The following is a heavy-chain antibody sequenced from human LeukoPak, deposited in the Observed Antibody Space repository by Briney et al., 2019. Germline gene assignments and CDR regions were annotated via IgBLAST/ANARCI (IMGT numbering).Heavy chain of an antibody. CDR1: GYTFTSYG. Sequence: ASVKVSCKASGYTFTSYGISWVRQAPGQGLEWMGWISAYNGNTNYAQKLQGRVTMTTDTSTSTAYMELRSLRSDDTAVYYCAREGLLWFGELLSPPFDYWGQGTLVTVSS. V-gene: IGHV1-18*01. CDR2: ISAYNGNT. J-gene: IGHJ4*02. CDR3: AREGLLWFGELLSPPFDY. D-gene: IGHD3-10*01.